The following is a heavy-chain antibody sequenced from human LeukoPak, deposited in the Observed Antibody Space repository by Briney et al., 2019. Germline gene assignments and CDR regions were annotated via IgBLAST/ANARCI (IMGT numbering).Heavy chain of an antibody. D-gene: IGHD2-2*01. CDR2: ISAYNGNT. J-gene: IGHJ4*02. V-gene: IGHV1-18*01. CDR1: GGTFTSYG. CDR3: ARGPPRGSSTSCLDY. Sequence: ASVNVSCKASGGTFTSYGISWVRQAPGQGLEWMGWISAYNGNTNYAQKLQGRVTMTTDTSTSTAYMELRSLRSDDTAVYYCARGPPRGSSTSCLDYWGQGTLVTVSS.